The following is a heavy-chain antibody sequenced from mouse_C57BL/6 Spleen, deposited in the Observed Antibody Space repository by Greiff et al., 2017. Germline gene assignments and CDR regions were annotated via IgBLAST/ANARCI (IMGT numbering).Heavy chain of an antibody. CDR3: ARYGSAGYWFAY. J-gene: IGHJ3*01. Sequence: QVQLQQSGAELVKPGASVKISCKASGYAFSSYWMNWVKQRPGKGLEWIGQIYPGDGDTNYNGKFKGKATLTADKSSSKAYMQLSSLTSEDSAVYCCARYGSAGYWFAYWGQGTMVTVSA. V-gene: IGHV1-80*01. CDR2: IYPGDGDT. D-gene: IGHD3-2*02. CDR1: GYAFSSYW.